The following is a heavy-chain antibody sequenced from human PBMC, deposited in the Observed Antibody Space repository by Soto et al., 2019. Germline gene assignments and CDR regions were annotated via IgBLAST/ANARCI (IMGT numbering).Heavy chain of an antibody. V-gene: IGHV3-30-3*01. CDR3: ARDRHCSSTSCSIGGYYYYYGMDV. D-gene: IGHD2-2*01. CDR2: ISYDGSNK. Sequence: AGGSLRLSCAASGFTFSSYAMHWVRQAPGKGLEWVAVISYDGSNKYYADSVKGRFTISRDNSKNTLYLQMNSLRAEDTAVYYCARDRHCSSTSCSIGGYYYYYGMDVWGQGTTVTVSS. J-gene: IGHJ6*02. CDR1: GFTFSSYA.